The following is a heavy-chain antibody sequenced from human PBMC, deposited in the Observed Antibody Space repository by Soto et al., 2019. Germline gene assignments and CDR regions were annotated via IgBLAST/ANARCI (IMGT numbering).Heavy chain of an antibody. J-gene: IGHJ6*01. CDR3: ARDLRAGFWSGYSSYYGMDV. V-gene: IGHV3-33*01. D-gene: IGHD3-3*01. CDR1: GFTFSSYG. Sequence: QVQLVESGGGVVQPGRSLRLSCAASGFTFSSYGMHWVRQAPGKGLEWVAVIWYDGSNKYYADSVKGRFTISRDNSKNTLYLQMNSLRAEDTAVYYCARDLRAGFWSGYSSYYGMDVW. CDR2: IWYDGSNK.